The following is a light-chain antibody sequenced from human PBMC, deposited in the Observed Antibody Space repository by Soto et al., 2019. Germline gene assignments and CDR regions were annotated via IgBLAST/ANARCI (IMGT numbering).Light chain of an antibody. Sequence: DIQMTQSPSTLSASVGERVTITFRASQSVSNWLAWYQQKPGKAPKFLIYDVSSLESGVPSRFSGSGSGTEFILTISSLQPDDFATYYCQQYDSYSWKCGQGTKVDIK. CDR2: DVS. CDR3: QQYDSYSWK. V-gene: IGKV1-5*01. CDR1: QSVSNW. J-gene: IGKJ1*01.